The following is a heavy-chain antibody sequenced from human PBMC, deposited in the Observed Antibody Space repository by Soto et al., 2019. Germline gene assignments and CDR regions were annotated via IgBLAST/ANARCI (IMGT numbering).Heavy chain of an antibody. CDR1: GFAFSSYW. CDR3: ARALGYDTTPY. Sequence: EVQLVESGGGLVQPGGSLRLSCAASGFAFSSYWMHWVRQAPGKGLVWVSRIDSDGSTRTYADSVKGRLTISRDNAKSTLYLQMNSLSAAETGVYYFARALGYDTTPYWGRGTLVIVSS. D-gene: IGHD3-9*01. V-gene: IGHV3-74*01. J-gene: IGHJ4*02. CDR2: IDSDGSTR.